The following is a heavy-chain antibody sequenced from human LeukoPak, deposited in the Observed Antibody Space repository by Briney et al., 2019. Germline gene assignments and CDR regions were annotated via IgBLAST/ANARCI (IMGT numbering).Heavy chain of an antibody. CDR2: ISHSGGAT. CDR1: GFIVSSNE. J-gene: IGHJ4*02. V-gene: IGHV3-23*01. D-gene: IGHD4-23*01. Sequence: GGSLRLSCAASGFIVSSNEMSWVRQAPGKGLEWVSTISHSGGATHYADSVKGRFTISRDNSKNTVSLQMSSLRVEDTAVYYCANFKGKDGIKDHFDYWGQGTLVTVSS. CDR3: ANFKGKDGIKDHFDY.